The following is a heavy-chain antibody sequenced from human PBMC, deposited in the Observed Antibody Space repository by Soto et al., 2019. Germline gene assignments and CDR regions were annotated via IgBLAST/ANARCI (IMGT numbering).Heavy chain of an antibody. D-gene: IGHD1-26*01. CDR2: IKSKTDGGTT. CDR1: GFTFDNAW. CDR3: PTDLPWSYGALGY. Sequence: EVQLVESGGGLVKPGGSLRLSCAASGFTFDNAWMTWVRQAPGKGLEWVGRIKSKTDGGTTDYASPVKGRFTISRDDSKNTLYLQMISLKTEDTAVYYCPTDLPWSYGALGYWGQGTLVTVSS. V-gene: IGHV3-15*01. J-gene: IGHJ4*02.